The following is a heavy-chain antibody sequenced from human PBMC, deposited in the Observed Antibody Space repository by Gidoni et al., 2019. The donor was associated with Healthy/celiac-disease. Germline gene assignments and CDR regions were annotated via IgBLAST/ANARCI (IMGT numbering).Heavy chain of an antibody. Sequence: QVQLVESGGGVVQPGRSLRHSCAASGFTFSSYGMPWVRQAPGKGLEWVAVISYDGSNNYYADSVKGRFTISGDNSKNTLYLQMNSLRAEDTAVYYCAKDRVWFGELEFDYWGQGTLVTVSS. CDR1: GFTFSSYG. J-gene: IGHJ4*02. CDR3: AKDRVWFGELEFDY. CDR2: ISYDGSNN. V-gene: IGHV3-30*18. D-gene: IGHD3-10*01.